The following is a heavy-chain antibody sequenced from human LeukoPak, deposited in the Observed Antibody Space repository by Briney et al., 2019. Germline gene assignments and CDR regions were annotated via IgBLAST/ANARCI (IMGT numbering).Heavy chain of an antibody. D-gene: IGHD3-22*01. CDR1: GGSISSYY. CDR3: ARINYYDSSGYYTEPAFDI. CDR2: IYYSGST. J-gene: IGHJ3*02. V-gene: IGHV4-59*01. Sequence: PSETLSLACTVSGGSISSYYWSWIRQPPGKGLEWMGYIYYSGSTNYIPSLKSRVTISVDTSKNQFSLKLSSVTAADTAVYYCARINYYDSSGYYTEPAFDIWGQGTMVTVSS.